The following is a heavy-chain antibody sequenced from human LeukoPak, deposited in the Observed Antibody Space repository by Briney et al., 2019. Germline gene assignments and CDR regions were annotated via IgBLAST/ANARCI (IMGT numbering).Heavy chain of an antibody. V-gene: IGHV4-34*01. CDR1: GGSISSYY. D-gene: IGHD4-17*01. J-gene: IGHJ4*02. CDR2: INHSGST. Sequence: SETLSLTCTVSGGSISSYYWSWIRQPPGKGLEWIGEINHSGSTNYNPSLKSRVTISVDTSKSQFSLKLSSVTAADTAVYYCASADSGYGDYGWVFDYWGQGTLVTVSS. CDR3: ASADSGYGDYGWVFDY.